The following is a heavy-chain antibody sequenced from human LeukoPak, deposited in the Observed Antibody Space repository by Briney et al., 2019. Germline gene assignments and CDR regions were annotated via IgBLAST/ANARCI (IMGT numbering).Heavy chain of an antibody. CDR1: GFTFSSYE. Sequence: RGPLRLSCAASGFTFSSYEMHWVRQAPGKGLEWVSYISSSGSTIYYADSVKGRFTISRDNAKNSLYLQMNSLRAEDTAVYYCARDQYCSSTSCYPLAYDAFDIWGQGTMVTVSS. CDR3: ARDQYCSSTSCYPLAYDAFDI. CDR2: ISSSGSTI. V-gene: IGHV3-48*03. D-gene: IGHD2-2*01. J-gene: IGHJ3*02.